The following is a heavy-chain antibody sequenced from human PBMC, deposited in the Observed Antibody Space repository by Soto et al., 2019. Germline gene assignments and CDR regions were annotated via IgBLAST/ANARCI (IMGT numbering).Heavy chain of an antibody. CDR1: GYTFTSYY. J-gene: IGHJ5*02. D-gene: IGHD2-15*01. CDR3: ARMVWCSGGSCYNNWFDP. V-gene: IGHV1-2*04. CDR2: INPSGGST. Sequence: EASVKVSCKASGYTFTSYYMHWVRQAPGQGLEWMGIINPSGGSTSYAQKFQGWVTMTRDTSISTAYMELSRLRSDDTAVYYCARMVWCSGGSCYNNWFDPWGQGTLVTVSS.